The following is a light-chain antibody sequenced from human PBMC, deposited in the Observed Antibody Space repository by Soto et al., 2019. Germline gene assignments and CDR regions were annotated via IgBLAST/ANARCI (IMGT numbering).Light chain of an antibody. V-gene: IGKV3D-15*01. Sequence: EIVMTQSPATLSVSPGERATLSCRANQDINIYLAWYQQKPGQAPRLLISRESTRATGIPDRFSGSGSGTEFPLTISSLQSEDFAVYYCQQYNNSPLTFGGGTNVEVK. J-gene: IGKJ4*01. CDR2: RES. CDR3: QQYNNSPLT. CDR1: QDINIY.